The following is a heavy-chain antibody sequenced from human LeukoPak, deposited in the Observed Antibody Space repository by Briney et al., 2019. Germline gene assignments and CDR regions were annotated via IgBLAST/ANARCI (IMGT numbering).Heavy chain of an antibody. D-gene: IGHD3-10*01. CDR1: GFSFSSYW. V-gene: IGHV3-7*01. CDR2: IRQDESER. J-gene: IGHJ6*03. CDR3: ARLSAYYYGSYFYYYMDV. Sequence: GGSLRLSCEGSGFSFSSYWMTWVRQLPGKGPEWVANIRQDESERYFADSVKGRFTISKDNAKKSVYLHMSSLRAEDTALYYCARLSAYYYGSYFYYYMDVWGKGTTVTVSS.